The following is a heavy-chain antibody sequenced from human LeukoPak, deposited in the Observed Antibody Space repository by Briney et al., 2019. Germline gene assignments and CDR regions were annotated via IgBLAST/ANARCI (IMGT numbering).Heavy chain of an antibody. CDR1: GYTFTSYA. V-gene: IGHV7-4-1*02. CDR2: INTNTGNP. Sequence: ASVKVSCKASGYTFTSYAMNWVRQAPGQGLEWMGWINTNTGNPTYAQGFTGRFVFSLDTSVSTAYLQISSLKAEDTAVYYCARGGRWLQYNWFDPWGQGTLVTVSS. D-gene: IGHD5-24*01. CDR3: ARGGRWLQYNWFDP. J-gene: IGHJ5*02.